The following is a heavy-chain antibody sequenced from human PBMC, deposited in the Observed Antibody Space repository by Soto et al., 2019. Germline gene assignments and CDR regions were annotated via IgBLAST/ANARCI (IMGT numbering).Heavy chain of an antibody. D-gene: IGHD5-12*01. CDR2: IIPIFGTA. J-gene: IGHJ6*02. CDR1: GGTFSSYA. V-gene: IGHV1-69*13. Sequence: SVKVSCKASGGTFSSYAISWVRQAPGQGLEWMGGIIPIFGTANYAQKFQGRVTITADESTSTAYMELSSLRSEDTAVYYCAGSSMRGYDESPLRSSYGMDVWGQGTTVTVSS. CDR3: AGSSMRGYDESPLRSSYGMDV.